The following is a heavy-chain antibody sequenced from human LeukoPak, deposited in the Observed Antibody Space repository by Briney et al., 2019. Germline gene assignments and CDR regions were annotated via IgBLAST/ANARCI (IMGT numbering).Heavy chain of an antibody. Sequence: PGRSLRLSCAASGFTFSSYGMHWVRQAPGKGLEWVTVISFDGSNQYYADSVKGRSTISRDNSANTLYLQMNSLRAEDTAVYYCAKGRKWELLHDAFDIWGQGTMVTVSS. CDR3: AKGRKWELLHDAFDI. V-gene: IGHV3-30*18. D-gene: IGHD1-26*01. CDR2: ISFDGSNQ. CDR1: GFTFSSYG. J-gene: IGHJ3*02.